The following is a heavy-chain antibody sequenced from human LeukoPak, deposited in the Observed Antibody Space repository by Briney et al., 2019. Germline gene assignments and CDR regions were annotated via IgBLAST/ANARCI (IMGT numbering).Heavy chain of an antibody. CDR3: ARDKDYDFWSGYSPPVGY. CDR1: GFTFSSYW. Sequence: GSLRLSCAASGFTFSSYWMSWVRPAPGKGLEWVANIKQDGSEKYYVDSVKGRFTISRDNAKNSLYLQMNSLRAEDTAVYYCARDKDYDFWSGYSPPVGYWGQGTLVTVSS. V-gene: IGHV3-7*01. D-gene: IGHD3-3*01. CDR2: IKQDGSEK. J-gene: IGHJ4*02.